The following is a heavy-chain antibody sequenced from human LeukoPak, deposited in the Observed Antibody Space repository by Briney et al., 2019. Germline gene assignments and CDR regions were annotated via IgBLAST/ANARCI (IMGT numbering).Heavy chain of an antibody. CDR3: ARGYYDSSGYFLFDY. V-gene: IGHV4-61*01. CDR2: IYYSGST. CDR1: GGSISSSSYY. D-gene: IGHD3-22*01. J-gene: IGHJ4*02. Sequence: PSETLSLTCTVSGGSISSSSYYWSWIRQPPGKGLEWIGYIYYSGSTNYNSSLKSRVTISVDTSKNQFSLKLSSVTAADTAVYYCARGYYDSSGYFLFDYWGQGTLVTVSS.